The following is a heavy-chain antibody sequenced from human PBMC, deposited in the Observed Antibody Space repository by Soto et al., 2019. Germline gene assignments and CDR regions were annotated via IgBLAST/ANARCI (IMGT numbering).Heavy chain of an antibody. D-gene: IGHD3-10*01. CDR2: ISGSGGST. J-gene: IGHJ5*02. V-gene: IGHV3-23*01. CDR3: ANGFPEILWFGEFPNWFDP. Sequence: GGSLRLSCAASGFHFSSYAMSWVRQAPGKGLEWVSAISGSGGSTYYADSVKGRFTISRDNSKNTLYLQMNILRAEDTAIYYCANGFPEILWFGEFPNWFDPWGQGTLVTVSS. CDR1: GFHFSSYA.